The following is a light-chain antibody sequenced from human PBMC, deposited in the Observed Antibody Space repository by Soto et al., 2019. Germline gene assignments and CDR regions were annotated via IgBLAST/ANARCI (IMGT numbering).Light chain of an antibody. CDR2: EVS. CDR3: SSYTSSSTYV. Sequence: QSALTQPASVSGSPGQSITISCTGTSSDVGGYTYVSWYQHHPGKAPKLMIYEVSNRPSGVSNRFSGSKSGNTASLTISGLQAEDEADYYCSSYTSSSTYVFGNGTKVTVL. CDR1: SSDVGGYTY. V-gene: IGLV2-14*01. J-gene: IGLJ1*01.